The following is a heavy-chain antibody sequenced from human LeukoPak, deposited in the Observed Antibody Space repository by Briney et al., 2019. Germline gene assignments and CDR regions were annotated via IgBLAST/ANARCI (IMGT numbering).Heavy chain of an antibody. CDR3: ATTSYYYDSPDY. CDR1: GGSFSGDF. D-gene: IGHD3-22*01. CDR2: INHGGST. Sequence: SETLSLTCAVYGGSFSGDFWSWIRQSPGKGLEWIGEINHGGSTTYNPSLQSRVTISVDTSKNQFSLKLSSVTAADTAVYYCATTSYYYDSPDYWGQGTLVTVSS. J-gene: IGHJ4*02. V-gene: IGHV4-34*01.